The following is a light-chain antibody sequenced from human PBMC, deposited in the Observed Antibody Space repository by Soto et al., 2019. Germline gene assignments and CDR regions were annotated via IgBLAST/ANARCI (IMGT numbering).Light chain of an antibody. J-gene: IGKJ4*01. CDR1: QSISNY. V-gene: IGKV1-39*01. CDR3: QQSYSSPSGLT. CDR2: ATS. Sequence: DIQMTQSPSSLSASVGDRVTITGLSIQSISNYLNWYQQKPGKAAKLLIYATSSMQSGVPSRFSGSGYGTDFTLTISSLQPEDFATYYCQQSYSSPSGLTFGGGTKVDI.